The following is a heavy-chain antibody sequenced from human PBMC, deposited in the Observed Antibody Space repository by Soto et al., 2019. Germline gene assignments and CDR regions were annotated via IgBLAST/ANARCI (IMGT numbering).Heavy chain of an antibody. V-gene: IGHV1-24*01. CDR2: FDPEDGET. Sequence: GASVKVSCQVSGYTLTELSMHWVRQAPGKGLEWMGGFDPEDGETIYAQKFQGRVTMTEDTSTDTAYMELSSLRSEDTAVYYCASRYYYDSSGYYYYWGQGTLVTVSS. D-gene: IGHD3-22*01. J-gene: IGHJ4*02. CDR3: ASRYYYDSSGYYYY. CDR1: GYTLTELS.